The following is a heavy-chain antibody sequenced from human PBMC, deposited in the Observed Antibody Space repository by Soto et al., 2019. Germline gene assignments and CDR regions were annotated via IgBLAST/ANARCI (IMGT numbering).Heavy chain of an antibody. D-gene: IGHD3-9*01. CDR1: GFTFTSSA. CDR2: IVVGSGNT. CDR3: AASYYDILTGSAVTMDV. Sequence: SVKVSCKASGFTFTSSAMQWVRQARGQRLEWIGWIVVGSGNTNYAQKFQERVTITRDMSTSTAYMELSSLRSEDTAVYYCAASYYDILTGSAVTMDVWGQGTTVTAP. J-gene: IGHJ6*02. V-gene: IGHV1-58*02.